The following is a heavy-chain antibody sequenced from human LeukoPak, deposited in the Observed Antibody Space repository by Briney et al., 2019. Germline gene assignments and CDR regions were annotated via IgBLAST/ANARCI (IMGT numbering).Heavy chain of an antibody. D-gene: IGHD6-19*01. Sequence: SETLSLTCAVYGGSFSGYYWSWIRQPPGKGLEWIGEINHSGSTNYNPSLKSRVTISVDTSKNQFSLKLSSVTAADTAVYYCASLSAPGIAVAGTRTRGGYYFDYWGQGTLVTVSS. J-gene: IGHJ4*02. CDR2: INHSGST. V-gene: IGHV4-34*01. CDR1: GGSFSGYY. CDR3: ASLSAPGIAVAGTRTRGGYYFDY.